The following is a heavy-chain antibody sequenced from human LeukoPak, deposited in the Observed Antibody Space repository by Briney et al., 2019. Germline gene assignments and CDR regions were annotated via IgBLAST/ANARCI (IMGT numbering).Heavy chain of an antibody. V-gene: IGHV1-18*04. CDR1: GYKFLSHG. Sequence: ASVRVSCKTSGYKFLSHGISWVRQAPGQGLEWLGWIRADNGDTRFAQKFQGRVTMTTDTSTSTAHMELRSLRSDDTAVYYCAGDWPTVIADFWGQGTLVAVSS. D-gene: IGHD4-11*01. J-gene: IGHJ1*01. CDR3: AGDWPTVIADF. CDR2: IRADNGDT.